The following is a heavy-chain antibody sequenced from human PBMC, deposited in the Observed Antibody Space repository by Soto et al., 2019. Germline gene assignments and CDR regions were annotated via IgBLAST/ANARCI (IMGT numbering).Heavy chain of an antibody. V-gene: IGHV4-30-4*01. J-gene: IGHJ4*02. D-gene: IGHD2-2*01. Sequence: QVQLQESDPGLVKPSQTLSLTCSVSGGSISAGNYYWSWIRQSPGKGLEWIGYIYYTGSTYYNPSLQSRVSISVDTSKNQFSLRLSSVTAADTAVYYCAREGTPPVYYFDFWGQGTLVSVSS. CDR1: GGSISAGNYY. CDR2: IYYTGST. CDR3: AREGTPPVYYFDF.